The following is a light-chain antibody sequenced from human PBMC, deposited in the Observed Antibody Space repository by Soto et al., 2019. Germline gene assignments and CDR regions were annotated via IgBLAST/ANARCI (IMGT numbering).Light chain of an antibody. J-gene: IGLJ2*01. CDR3: LLSYSGARLVV. CDR1: TGAVTGGHF. Sequence: QAVVTQEPSLTVSPGGTVTLTCDSSTGAVTGGHFPYWFQQKPGQAPRTLIYDTSNKHSWTPARFSGSLLGGKAALTLSGAQPEDEADYYCLLSYSGARLVVFGGGTKVTVL. CDR2: DTS. V-gene: IGLV7-46*01.